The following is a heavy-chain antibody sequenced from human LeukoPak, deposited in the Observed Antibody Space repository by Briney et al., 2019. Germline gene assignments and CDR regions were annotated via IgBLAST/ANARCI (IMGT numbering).Heavy chain of an antibody. Sequence: SETLSLTCAVSGGSISSGSYSWSWIRQPPGKGLEWIGYIYPRGSTYYNPSLKSRVILSLDRSANQFSLNLSSVTAADTAVYYCARFSPRAMGNYLDFWGQGTLVTVSS. CDR1: GGSISSGSYS. J-gene: IGHJ4*02. V-gene: IGHV4-30-2*01. D-gene: IGHD7-27*01. CDR3: ARFSPRAMGNYLDF. CDR2: IYPRGST.